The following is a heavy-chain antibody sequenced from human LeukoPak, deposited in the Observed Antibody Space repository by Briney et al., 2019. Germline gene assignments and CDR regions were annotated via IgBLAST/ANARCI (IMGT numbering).Heavy chain of an antibody. CDR2: IYGSGIT. J-gene: IGHJ6*03. Sequence: SETLSLTCTVSGGSLSNYYWSWVRQPAGKGLEWIGRIYGSGITDYNASLRSRVTMSIDKSQNQFSLKLSSVTAADTAVYYCARRRYYGSGSYYKYYYYMDVWGKGTAVTISS. CDR3: ARRRYYGSGSYYKYYYYMDV. D-gene: IGHD3-10*01. CDR1: GGSLSNYY. V-gene: IGHV4-4*07.